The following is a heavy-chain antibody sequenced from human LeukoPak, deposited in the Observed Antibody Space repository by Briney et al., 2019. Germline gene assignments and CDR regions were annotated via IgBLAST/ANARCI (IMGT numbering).Heavy chain of an antibody. J-gene: IGHJ6*02. CDR1: GYTFTGYY. CDR2: INPNSGGT. Sequence: ASVKVSCKASGYTFTGYYMHWVRQAPGQGLEWMGRINPNSGGTNYAQKFQGRVTMTRDTSISTAYMELSRLRSDDTAVYYCAVGITITFGGVIVADYYYYGMDVWGQGTTVTVSS. CDR3: AVGITITFGGVIVADYYYYGMDV. D-gene: IGHD3-16*02. V-gene: IGHV1-2*06.